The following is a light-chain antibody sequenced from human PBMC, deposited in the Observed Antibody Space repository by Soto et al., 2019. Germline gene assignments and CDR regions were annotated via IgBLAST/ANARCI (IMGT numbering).Light chain of an antibody. Sequence: ESVLTQSPVTLSLSPGERATLSCRASQSASGYVAWYQQKPGQAPRLLIYDASSRANGIPARFTGSGSGTDFSLTISSLEPEDFAVYYCQQRGTWPTFGQATRVEI. CDR2: DAS. V-gene: IGKV3-11*01. CDR3: QQRGTWPT. CDR1: QSASGY. J-gene: IGKJ1*01.